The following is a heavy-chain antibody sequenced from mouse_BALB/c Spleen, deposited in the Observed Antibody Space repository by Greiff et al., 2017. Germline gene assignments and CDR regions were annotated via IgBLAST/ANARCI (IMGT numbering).Heavy chain of an antibody. CDR1: GFTFSDYY. V-gene: IGHV5-4*02. J-gene: IGHJ4*01. CDR2: ISDGGSYT. CDR3: ARSYDCYYAMDY. Sequence: EVKLVESGGGLVKPGGSLKLSCAASGFTFSDYYMYWVRQTPEKRLEWVATISDGGSYTYYPDSVKGRFTISRDNAKNNLYLQMSSLKSEDTAMYYCARSYDCYYAMDYWGQGTSVTVSS. D-gene: IGHD2-4*01.